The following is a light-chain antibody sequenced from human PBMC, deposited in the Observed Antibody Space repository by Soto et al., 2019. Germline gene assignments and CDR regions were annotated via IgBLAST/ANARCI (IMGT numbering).Light chain of an antibody. CDR1: SSDVGGYNY. CDR2: DVS. V-gene: IGLV2-14*03. Sequence: QSVLTRPASVSGSPGQASPISCTGTSSDVGGYNYVSWYQQHPGKAPKLMIYDVSDRPSGVSNRFSASKSGNTASLTISGLQAEDEADYYCCSYTSSSTPWVFGTGTKVTVL. CDR3: CSYTSSSTPWV. J-gene: IGLJ1*01.